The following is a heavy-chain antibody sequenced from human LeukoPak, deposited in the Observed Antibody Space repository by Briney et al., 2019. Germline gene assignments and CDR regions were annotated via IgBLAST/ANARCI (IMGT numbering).Heavy chain of an antibody. J-gene: IGHJ4*02. D-gene: IGHD3-3*01. CDR2: IRGSGGST. Sequence: GGSLRLSCAASGFTFSSYAMSWVRQPPGKGLEWVSGIRGSGGSTYYADSVKGRFTISRDNSKNTLYLQMNSLRAEDTAVYYCAKDTNYDFWSGYYHYWGQGTLVTVSS. CDR1: GFTFSSYA. V-gene: IGHV3-23*01. CDR3: AKDTNYDFWSGYYHY.